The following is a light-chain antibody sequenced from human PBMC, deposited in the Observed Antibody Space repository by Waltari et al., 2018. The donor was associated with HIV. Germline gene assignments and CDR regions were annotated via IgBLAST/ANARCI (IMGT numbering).Light chain of an antibody. J-gene: IGKJ5*01. Sequence: EIVLTQSPASLSLSPGDRATLSCRASQSVITYLGWYQQKPGQAPRLLIFDSKRASGIPARFSGSGSGTDFTLTISGLEPDDSAIYYCQHHHSWPFTVGQGTRLEI. CDR3: QHHHSWPFT. CDR1: QSVITY. V-gene: IGKV3-11*01. CDR2: DS.